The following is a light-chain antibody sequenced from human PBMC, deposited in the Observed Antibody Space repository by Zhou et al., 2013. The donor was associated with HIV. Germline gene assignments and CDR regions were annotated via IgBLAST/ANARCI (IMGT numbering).Light chain of an antibody. J-gene: IGKJ3*01. CDR2: GAF. V-gene: IGKV3-20*01. CDR1: QSVSGSS. Sequence: EIVLTQSPGTLSLSPGERATLSCRASQSVSGSSLAWYQQKPGQAPRLLIYGAFNRVSGIPDRFSGSGSGTDFTLTITRLEPEDLAVYYCQQYGSSFTFGPGTKVDI. CDR3: QQYGSSFT.